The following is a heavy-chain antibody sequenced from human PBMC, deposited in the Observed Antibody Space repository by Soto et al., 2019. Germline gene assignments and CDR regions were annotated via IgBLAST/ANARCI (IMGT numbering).Heavy chain of an antibody. V-gene: IGHV1-3*01. J-gene: IGHJ4*02. CDR3: ARGTGNSWFDY. CDR1: GYNFMSHA. D-gene: IGHD6-13*01. Sequence: QVQLVQSGAELNQRGASEKVSCKTSGYNFMSHAIHWVRQAPGQGLEWMGWINAVSYNTKYSDKFQGRVTITRDTSASTAHMDLSSMTSEDTAVYYCARGTGNSWFDYWGQGTLVTVSS. CDR2: INAVSYNT.